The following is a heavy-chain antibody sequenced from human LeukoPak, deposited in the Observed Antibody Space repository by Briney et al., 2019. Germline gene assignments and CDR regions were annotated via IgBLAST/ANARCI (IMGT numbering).Heavy chain of an antibody. D-gene: IGHD2/OR15-2a*01. CDR3: ARRRIKADFQH. Sequence: TSETLSLTCAVYGGSFSGYYWSWISQPPGKGLEWIGEINHSGSTNYNPSLKSRVTISVDTSKNQFSLKLSSVTAADTAVYYCARRRIKADFQHWGQGTLVTVSS. V-gene: IGHV4-34*01. CDR1: GGSFSGYY. CDR2: INHSGST. J-gene: IGHJ1*01.